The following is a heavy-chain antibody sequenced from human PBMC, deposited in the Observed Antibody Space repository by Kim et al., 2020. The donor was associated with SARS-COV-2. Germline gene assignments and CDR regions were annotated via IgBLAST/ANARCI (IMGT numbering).Heavy chain of an antibody. CDR2: INHSGST. CDR1: GGSFSGYY. J-gene: IGHJ5*02. CDR3: ASSRTGFNWFDP. Sequence: SETLSLTCAVYGGSFSGYYWSWIRQPPGKGLEWIGEINHSGSTNYNPSLKSRVTISVDTSKNQFSLKLSSVTAADTAVYYCASSRTGFNWFDPWGQGTLVTVSS. V-gene: IGHV4-34*01. D-gene: IGHD3-9*01.